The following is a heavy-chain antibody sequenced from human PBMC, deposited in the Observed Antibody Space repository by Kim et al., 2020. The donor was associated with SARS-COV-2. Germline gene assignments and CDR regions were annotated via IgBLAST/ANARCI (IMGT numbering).Heavy chain of an antibody. CDR1: GGSISSSSYY. V-gene: IGHV4-39*02. CDR3: ATEPVAGHERFDY. J-gene: IGHJ4*02. CDR2: IYYSGST. Sequence: SETLSLTCTVSGGSISSSSYYWGWIRQPPGKGLEWIGSIYYSGSTYYNPSLKSRVTISVDTSKNQFSLKLSSVTAADTAVYYCATEPVAGHERFDYWGQGTLVTVSS. D-gene: IGHD6-19*01.